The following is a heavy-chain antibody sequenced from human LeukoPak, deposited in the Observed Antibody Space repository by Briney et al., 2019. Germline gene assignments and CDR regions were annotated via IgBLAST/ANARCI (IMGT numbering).Heavy chain of an antibody. J-gene: IGHJ4*02. Sequence: GGSLRLSCAASGFTFSSYSMNWVRQAPGKGLEWVSSISSSSSYIYYAGSVKGRFPISRDNAKNSLYLQMNSLRAEDTAVYYCARGSIVGVPYYFDYWGQGTLVTVSS. CDR2: ISSSSSYI. D-gene: IGHD1-26*01. CDR1: GFTFSSYS. V-gene: IGHV3-21*01. CDR3: ARGSIVGVPYYFDY.